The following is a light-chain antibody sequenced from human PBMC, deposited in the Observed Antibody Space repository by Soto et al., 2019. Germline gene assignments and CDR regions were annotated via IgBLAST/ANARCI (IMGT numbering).Light chain of an antibody. V-gene: IGKV3-11*01. CDR1: QSVSSY. CDR2: DAS. Sequence: EIVLTQSPATLSLSPGERATLSCRASQSVSSYLAWYQQKPGQAPRLLIYDASNRATGIPARFSGRVSGTDFTATISCLEPEDFAVYYCQQRSNWPPSITFGQGTRLEIK. J-gene: IGKJ5*01. CDR3: QQRSNWPPSIT.